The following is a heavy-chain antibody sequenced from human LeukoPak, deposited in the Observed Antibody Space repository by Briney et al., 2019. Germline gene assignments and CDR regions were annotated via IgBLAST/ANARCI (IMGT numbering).Heavy chain of an antibody. Sequence: GGSLRLSCAASGFTFSSYSMNWVRQAPGKGLEWVSSISSSGSHIYYADSLKGRFTISRDNAKNSLYLQMNSLRAEDTALYYCAKVYSDTAAAFFDYWGQGTLVTVSP. CDR3: AKVYSDTAAAFFDY. D-gene: IGHD6-13*01. J-gene: IGHJ4*02. CDR2: ISSSGSHI. CDR1: GFTFSSYS. V-gene: IGHV3-21*04.